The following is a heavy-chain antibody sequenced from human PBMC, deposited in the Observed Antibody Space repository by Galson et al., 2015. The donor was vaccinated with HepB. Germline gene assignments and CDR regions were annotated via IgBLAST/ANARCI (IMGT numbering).Heavy chain of an antibody. Sequence: SLRLSCAASGFTFSSYAMHWVRQAPGKGLEWVAVISYDGSNKYYADSVKGRFTISRDNSKNTLYLQMNSLRAEDTAVYYCARDPTFDYWGQGTLVTVSS. CDR3: ARDPTFDY. CDR2: ISYDGSNK. CDR1: GFTFSSYA. V-gene: IGHV3-30*04. J-gene: IGHJ4*02.